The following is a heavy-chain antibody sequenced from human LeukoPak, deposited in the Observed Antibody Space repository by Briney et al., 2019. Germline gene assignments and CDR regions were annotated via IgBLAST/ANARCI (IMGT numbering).Heavy chain of an antibody. Sequence: ASVKVSCKASGGTFSSYAISWVRQAPGQGLEWMGGIIPIFGTANYAQKFQGRVTITTDESTSTAYMELSSLRSEDTAVYYCASDERPTGYRYYYYYYMDVWGKGTTVTVSS. V-gene: IGHV1-69*05. CDR2: IIPIFGTA. J-gene: IGHJ6*03. CDR3: ASDERPTGYRYYYYYYMDV. D-gene: IGHD3-9*01. CDR1: GGTFSSYA.